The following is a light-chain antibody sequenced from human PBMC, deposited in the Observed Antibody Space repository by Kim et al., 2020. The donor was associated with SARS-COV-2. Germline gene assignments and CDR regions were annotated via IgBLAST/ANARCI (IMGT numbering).Light chain of an antibody. CDR1: SLRSSY. J-gene: IGLJ2*01. CDR2: GKN. CDR3: NSRDSNDNVV. Sequence: SSELTQDPAVSVALGQTVRITCQGDSLRSSYATWYQQKPGQAPILVIYGKNKRPSVIPDRFSGSSSGNTASLTITGTQAGDEAAYYCNSRDSNDNVVFGG. V-gene: IGLV3-19*01.